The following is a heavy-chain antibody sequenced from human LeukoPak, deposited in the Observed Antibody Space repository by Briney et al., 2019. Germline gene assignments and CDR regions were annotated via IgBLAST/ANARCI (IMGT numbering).Heavy chain of an antibody. CDR2: INTDGSST. Sequence: GGSLRRSCAAYGFTFSSYWMDWVSQAQGKGLVWVSRINTDGSSTSYADSVKGRFTISRDNAKNTLYLQMNSLRAEDTAVYYCARDQGDSSSWSFDYWGQGTLVTVSS. CDR3: ARDQGDSSSWSFDY. V-gene: IGHV3-74*01. D-gene: IGHD6-13*01. CDR1: GFTFSSYW. J-gene: IGHJ4*02.